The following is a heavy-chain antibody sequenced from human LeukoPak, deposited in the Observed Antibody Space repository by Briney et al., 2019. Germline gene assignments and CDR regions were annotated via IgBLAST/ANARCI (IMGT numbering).Heavy chain of an antibody. V-gene: IGHV1-24*01. CDR2: FDPEDGET. CDR1: GGTFSSYA. CDR3: ATSFDVGNFDY. D-gene: IGHD3-9*01. Sequence: ASVKVSCKASGGTFSSYAISWVRQAPGKGLEWMGGFDPEDGETIYAQKFQGRVTMTEDTSTDTAYMELSSLRSEDTAVYYCATSFDVGNFDYWGQGALVTVSS. J-gene: IGHJ4*02.